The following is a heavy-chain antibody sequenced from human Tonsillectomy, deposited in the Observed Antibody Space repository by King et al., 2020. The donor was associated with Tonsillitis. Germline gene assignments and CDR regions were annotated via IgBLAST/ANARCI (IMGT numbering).Heavy chain of an antibody. CDR1: GGSISSYY. CDR2: IYYSGST. V-gene: IGHV4-59*08. CDR3: ASLHSSGWYNWFDP. J-gene: IGHJ5*02. D-gene: IGHD6-19*01. Sequence: QLQESGPGLVKPSETLSLTCTVSGGSISSYYWSWIRHPPGKGLEWIGYIYYSGSTNYNPSLKSRFTISVETSKNQFSLKLSSVTAADTAVYYCASLHSSGWYNWFDPWGQGTLVTVSS.